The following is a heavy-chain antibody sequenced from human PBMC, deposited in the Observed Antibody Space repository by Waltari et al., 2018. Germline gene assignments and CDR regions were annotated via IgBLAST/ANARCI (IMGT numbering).Heavy chain of an antibody. CDR1: GYTFTSYY. J-gene: IGHJ4*02. D-gene: IGHD3-3*01. V-gene: IGHV1-46*01. CDR2: INPSGGST. Sequence: QVQLVQSGAEVKKPGASVKVSCKASGYTFTSYYMHWVRQAPGQGLGWMGIINPSGGSTSYAKKFQGRVTMTRDTSTSTVYMELSSLRSEDTAVYYCARDGGRVLRFLEWLLSPLGYWGQGTLVTVSS. CDR3: ARDGGRVLRFLEWLLSPLGY.